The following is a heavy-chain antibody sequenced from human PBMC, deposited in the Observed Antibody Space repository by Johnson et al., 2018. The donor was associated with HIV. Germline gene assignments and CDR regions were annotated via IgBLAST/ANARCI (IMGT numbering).Heavy chain of an antibody. CDR3: ARGYCTHGVCYTKVDGFDM. CDR2: INSVGTII. J-gene: IGHJ3*02. Sequence: VQLVESGGAFVQPGGSLNLSCAASGFTFGSHWMHGVRQVPGTGLVWPSRINSVGTIIHSAASVKGRFPIPRDNANNTLFLQMNSLRPEDTAMYYCARGYCTHGVCYTKVDGFDMWGQGTMITVSS. V-gene: IGHV3-74*02. D-gene: IGHD2-8*01. CDR1: GFTFGSHW.